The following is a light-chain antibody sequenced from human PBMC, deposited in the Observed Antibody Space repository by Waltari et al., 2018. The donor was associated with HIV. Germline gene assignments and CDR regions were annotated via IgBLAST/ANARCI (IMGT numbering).Light chain of an antibody. CDR1: RDISND. CDR3: QNYDSAPVA. J-gene: IGKJ5*01. Sequence: DIQMSQAPSSLSASVGDRVTITCRASRDISNDLAWYQQKSGEVPKLLIYGASTLRSGVSSRFRGSGSRTEFTLTINGLQPEDVASYYCQNYDSAPVAFGQGTRLEI. CDR2: GAS. V-gene: IGKV1-27*01.